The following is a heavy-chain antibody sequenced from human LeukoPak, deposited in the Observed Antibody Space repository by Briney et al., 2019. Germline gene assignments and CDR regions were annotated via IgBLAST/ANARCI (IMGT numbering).Heavy chain of an antibody. CDR2: ISYDGSNK. CDR3: ARVAEDIAMAPFDY. J-gene: IGHJ4*02. CDR1: GFTFSSYA. V-gene: IGHV3-30*04. Sequence: PGRSLRLSCAASGFTFSSYAMHWVRQAPGKGLEWVAVISYDGSNKYYADSVKGRFTISRDNSKNTLYLQMNSLRAEDTAVYYCARVAEDIAMAPFDYWGQGTLVTVSS. D-gene: IGHD5-18*01.